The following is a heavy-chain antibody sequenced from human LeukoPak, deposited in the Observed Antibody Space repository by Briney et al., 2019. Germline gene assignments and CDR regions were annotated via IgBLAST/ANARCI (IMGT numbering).Heavy chain of an antibody. D-gene: IGHD3-10*01. J-gene: IGHJ6*03. CDR1: GGSFSGYY. Sequence: SETLSLTCAVYGGSFSGYYWSWIRQPPGKGLEWIGEINHSGSTNYNPSLKSRVTISVDTSKNQFSLKLSSVTAADTAVYYCARRVTMVRGQLGGHYYCYMDVWGKGTTVTVSS. V-gene: IGHV4-34*01. CDR2: INHSGST. CDR3: ARRVTMVRGQLGGHYYCYMDV.